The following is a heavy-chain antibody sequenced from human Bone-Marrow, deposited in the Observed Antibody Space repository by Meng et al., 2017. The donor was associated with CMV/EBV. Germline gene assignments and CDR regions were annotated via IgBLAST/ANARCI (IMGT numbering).Heavy chain of an antibody. CDR2: INPNSGGT. D-gene: IGHD2-2*01. CDR3: AREWDCSSASCVDY. Sequence: ASVKVSCKASGYTFTGYYMHWVRQAPGQGLEWMGWINPNSGGTNYAQKFQGRVTMTRDTSISTAYMELSRLRSDDTAVYYCAREWDCSSASCVDYWGQGTLVTVSS. CDR1: GYTFTGYY. V-gene: IGHV1-2*02. J-gene: IGHJ4*02.